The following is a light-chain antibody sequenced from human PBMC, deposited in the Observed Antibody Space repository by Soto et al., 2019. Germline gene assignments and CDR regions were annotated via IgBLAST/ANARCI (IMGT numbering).Light chain of an antibody. CDR2: AAS. V-gene: IGKV1D-8*01. CDR1: QSISTW. J-gene: IGKJ1*01. Sequence: GDRVTITCRASQSISTWLAWYQQKPGKAPELLIYAASTLQSGVPSRFSGSGSGTDFTLTISCLQSEDFATYYCQQYYSFPPTFGQGTKVDIK. CDR3: QQYYSFPPT.